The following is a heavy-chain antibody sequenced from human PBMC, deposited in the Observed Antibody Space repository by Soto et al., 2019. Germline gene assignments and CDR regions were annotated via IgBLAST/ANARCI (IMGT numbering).Heavy chain of an antibody. D-gene: IGHD5-12*01. J-gene: IGHJ4*02. CDR2: IYWDDDK. CDR1: VFSLTSGVG. Sequence: QITLKESGPTLVRPPQTLTLTCTFSVFSLTSGVGVGWIRQPPGKALEWLAVIYWDDDKRYSPSLKNRLTITKDTSTNQVLLTMTNVGPVDTATYFCAHIDPEIVTVGGHGGFAYWGQGTLVSVSS. V-gene: IGHV2-5*02. CDR3: AHIDPEIVTVGGHGGFAY.